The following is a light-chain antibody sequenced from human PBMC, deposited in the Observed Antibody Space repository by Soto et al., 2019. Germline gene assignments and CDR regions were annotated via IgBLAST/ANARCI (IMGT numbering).Light chain of an antibody. CDR3: TSYAGSNIPVV. Sequence: QSALTQPPSASGSPGQSVTISCTGTSSDVGGYNFVSWYQQHPGKAPKLMISEVSKRPSGVPDRFSGSKSGNTASLTVSGLQADDEADYYCTSYAGSNIPVVFGGGTKLTVL. J-gene: IGLJ2*01. V-gene: IGLV2-8*01. CDR2: EVS. CDR1: SSDVGGYNF.